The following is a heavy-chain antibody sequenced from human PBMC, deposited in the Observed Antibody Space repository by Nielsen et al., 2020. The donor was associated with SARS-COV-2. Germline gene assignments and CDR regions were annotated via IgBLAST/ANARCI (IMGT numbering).Heavy chain of an antibody. V-gene: IGHV3-33*05. CDR3: ARVGSSSGYYFYYYYYMDV. J-gene: IGHJ6*03. CDR2: ISYDGSNK. D-gene: IGHD3-22*01. Sequence: VRQMPGKGLEWVAVISYDGSNKYYADSVKGRFTISRDNSKNTLYLQMNSLRAEDTAVYYCARVGSSSGYYFYYYYYMDVWGKGTTVTVSS.